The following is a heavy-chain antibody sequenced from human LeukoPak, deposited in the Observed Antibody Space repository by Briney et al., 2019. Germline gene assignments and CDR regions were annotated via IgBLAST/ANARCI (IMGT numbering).Heavy chain of an antibody. D-gene: IGHD3-10*01. CDR1: GGTFSSYA. CDR3: ARGPGRSGSWRYYYYYMDV. CDR2: IIPIFGTA. Sequence: GASVKVSCKASGGTFSSYAISWVRQAPGQGLEWMGGIIPIFGTANYAQKFQGRVTITADKSTSTAYMELSSLRSEDTAVYYCARGPGRSGSWRYYYYYMDVWGKGTTVTVSS. J-gene: IGHJ6*03. V-gene: IGHV1-69*06.